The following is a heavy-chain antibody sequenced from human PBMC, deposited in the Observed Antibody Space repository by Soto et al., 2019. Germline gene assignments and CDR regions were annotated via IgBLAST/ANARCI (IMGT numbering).Heavy chain of an antibody. CDR1: GFRFRDYW. J-gene: IGHJ5*02. D-gene: IGHD3-16*02. V-gene: IGHV3-7*03. CDR3: AAYCYTMTCTHFHGYS. CDR2: IKQDESDK. Sequence: GGSLRLSCAVSGFRFRDYWMSWVRQAPGKGLEWVANIKQDESDKYYVDSVKGRFTISRDNAKNALYLQMNSLRVEDTAVYYCAAYCYTMTCTHFHGYSWGQGTQVTVSS.